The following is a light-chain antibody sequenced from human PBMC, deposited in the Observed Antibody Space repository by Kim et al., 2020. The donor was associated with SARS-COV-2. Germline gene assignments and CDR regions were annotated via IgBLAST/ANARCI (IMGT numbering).Light chain of an antibody. CDR1: SSDVGGYDL. V-gene: IGLV2-11*03. CDR3: CSYAGSYTWV. J-gene: IGLJ3*02. CDR2: DVS. Sequence: GQSLTISSTGTSSDVGGYDLVSWYQQHPGKAPKLMICDVSNRPSGVPDRFSGSKSGNTASLTISGLQADDEADYYCCSYAGSYTWVFGGGTALTVL.